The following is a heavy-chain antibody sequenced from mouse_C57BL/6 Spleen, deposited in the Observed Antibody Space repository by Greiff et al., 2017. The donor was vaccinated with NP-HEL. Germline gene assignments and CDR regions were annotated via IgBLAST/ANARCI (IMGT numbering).Heavy chain of an antibody. Sequence: QVQLQQSGPELVKPGASVKISCKASGYAFSSSWMNWVKQRPGKGLEWIGRIYPGDGDTNYNGKFKGKATLTADKSSSTAYMQLSSLTSEDSAVYFCARSESKDFDYWGQGTTLTVSS. J-gene: IGHJ2*01. V-gene: IGHV1-82*01. D-gene: IGHD1-3*01. CDR1: GYAFSSSW. CDR2: IYPGDGDT. CDR3: ARSESKDFDY.